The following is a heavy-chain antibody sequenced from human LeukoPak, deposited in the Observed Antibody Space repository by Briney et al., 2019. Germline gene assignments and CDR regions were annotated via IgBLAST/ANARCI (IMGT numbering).Heavy chain of an antibody. D-gene: IGHD6-13*01. CDR3: ARDSVSIAAAGLFDY. CDR1: GYTFTSYG. J-gene: IGHJ4*02. CDR2: ISAYNGNT. V-gene: IGHV1-18*01. Sequence: ASVKVSCKASGYTFTSYGISWVRQAPGQGLEWMGWISAYNGNTNYAQKLQGRVTMTTDTSTSTAYMELRSLRSDDTAVYYCARDSVSIAAAGLFDYWGQGTLVTVSS.